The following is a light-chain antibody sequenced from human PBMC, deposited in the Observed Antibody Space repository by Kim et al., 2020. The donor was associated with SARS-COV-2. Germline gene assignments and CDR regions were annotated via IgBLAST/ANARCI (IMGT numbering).Light chain of an antibody. CDR1: QSVNTN. V-gene: IGKV3-15*01. J-gene: IGKJ2*01. CDR3: QEYNSWPPYN. CDR2: GAS. Sequence: VFPGEGAPLSCRASQSVNTNLAWYQQRPGQAPRLLIFGASTRATGIPARFSGSGSGTEFTLTISSLQSEDFAVYYCQEYNSWPPYNFGLGTKLEI.